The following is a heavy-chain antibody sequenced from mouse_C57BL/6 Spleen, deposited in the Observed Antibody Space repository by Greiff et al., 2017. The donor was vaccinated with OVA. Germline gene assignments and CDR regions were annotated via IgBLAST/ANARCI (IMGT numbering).Heavy chain of an antibody. CDR1: GYTFTSYW. D-gene: IGHD1-1*01. CDR3: ARSDYGSSDYAMDY. V-gene: IGHV1-52*01. J-gene: IGHJ4*01. Sequence: QVQLKQPGAELVRPGSSVKLSCKASGYTFTSYWMHWVKQRPIQGLEWIGNIDPSDSETHYNQKFKDKATLTVDKSSSTAYMQLSSLTSEDSAVYYGARSDYGSSDYAMDYWGQGTSVTGSS. CDR2: IDPSDSET.